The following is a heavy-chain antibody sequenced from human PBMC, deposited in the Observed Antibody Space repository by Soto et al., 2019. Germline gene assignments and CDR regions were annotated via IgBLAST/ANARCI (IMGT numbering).Heavy chain of an antibody. D-gene: IGHD6-19*01. CDR3: ARDWCDSSGWYCGGASTKYNWFDP. Sequence: PSETLSLTCTVSGGSISSYYWSWIRQPAGKGLEWIGRIYTSGSTNYNPSLKSRVTMSVDTSKNQFSLKLSSVTAADTAVYYCARDWCDSSGWYCGGASTKYNWFDPWGQGTLVTVSS. J-gene: IGHJ5*02. V-gene: IGHV4-4*07. CDR2: IYTSGST. CDR1: GGSISSYY.